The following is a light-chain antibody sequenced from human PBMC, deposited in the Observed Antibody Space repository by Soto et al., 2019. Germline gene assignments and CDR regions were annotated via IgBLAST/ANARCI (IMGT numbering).Light chain of an antibody. J-gene: IGLJ1*01. CDR1: SSDVGGYNY. V-gene: IGLV2-8*01. CDR2: EVS. CDR3: RSYASSNHFYV. Sequence: QSALTQPPSASGSPGQSVTISCTGTSSDVGGYNYVSWYQQHPGKAPKLMIYEVSKRPSGVPDRFSGSKSGNTASLTVSGLQAEDESDYHCRSYASSNHFYVFGTATKVTVL.